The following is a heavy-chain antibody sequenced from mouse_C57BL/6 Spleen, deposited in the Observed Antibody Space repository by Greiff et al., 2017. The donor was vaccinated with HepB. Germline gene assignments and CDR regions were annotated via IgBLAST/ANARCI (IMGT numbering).Heavy chain of an antibody. Sequence: VQLKESGPELVKPGASVKMSCKASGYTFTDYNMHWVKQSHVKSLEWIGYINPNNGGTSYNQKFKGKATLTVNKSSSTAYMELRSLTSEDSAVYYCARSGIYYDPFAYWGQGTLVTVSA. CDR1: GYTFTDYN. CDR3: ARSGIYYDPFAY. CDR2: INPNNGGT. V-gene: IGHV1-22*01. J-gene: IGHJ3*01. D-gene: IGHD2-4*01.